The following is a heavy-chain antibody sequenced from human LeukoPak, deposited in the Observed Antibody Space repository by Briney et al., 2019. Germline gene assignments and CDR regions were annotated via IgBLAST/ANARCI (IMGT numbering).Heavy chain of an antibody. D-gene: IGHD2-21*02. CDR2: MNPNSGNT. CDR1: GYTFTSYD. V-gene: IGHV1-8*03. J-gene: IGHJ3*02. Sequence: ASVKVSCKASGYTFTSYDINWVRQATGQGREWMGWMNPNSGNTGYAQKFQGRVTITRNTSISTAYMELSSLRSEDTAVYYCARRQHIVVVTAIRDDAFDSWGQGTMVTVSA. CDR3: ARRQHIVVVTAIRDDAFDS.